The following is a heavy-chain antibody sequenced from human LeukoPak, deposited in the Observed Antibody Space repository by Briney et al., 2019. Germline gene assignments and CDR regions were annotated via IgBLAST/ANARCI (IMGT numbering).Heavy chain of an antibody. CDR2: ISTSGGST. CDR3: AKVRSAVYYFDY. D-gene: IGHD3-10*01. V-gene: IGHV3-23*01. Sequence: GGSLRLSCAASGFTFSSYAMNWVRQAPGKGLEWVSGISTSGGSTYYADSVKGRFTISRDNSKNTLYLQMNSLRAEDTAVYYCAKVRSAVYYFDYWGQGTLVTVSS. CDR1: GFTFSSYA. J-gene: IGHJ4*02.